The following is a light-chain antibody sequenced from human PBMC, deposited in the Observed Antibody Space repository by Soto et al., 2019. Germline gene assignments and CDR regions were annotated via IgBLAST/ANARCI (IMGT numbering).Light chain of an antibody. V-gene: IGKV2-40*01. J-gene: IGKJ4*01. CDR3: MQRIEFPLT. CDR2: TVS. CDR1: QSLLGSDDGNTY. Sequence: DIVMTQTPLSLPVTPGEPASISCGSSQSLLGSDDGNTYLDWHLQKPGQSPQLLIYTVSYRASGVPDRFSGSGSGTDFTLKISRVEAEDVGVYYCMQRIEFPLTFGGGTKVDIK.